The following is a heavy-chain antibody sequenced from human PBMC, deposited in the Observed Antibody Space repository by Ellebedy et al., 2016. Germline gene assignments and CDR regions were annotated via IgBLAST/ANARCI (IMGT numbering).Heavy chain of an antibody. CDR3: TTDSLVTRYYFDY. V-gene: IGHV3-15*01. D-gene: IGHD4-11*01. Sequence: GGSLRLXXAASGFTFSNAWMSWVRQAPGKGLEWVGRIKSKTDGGTTDYAAPVKGRFTISRDDSKNTLYLQMNSLKTEDTAVYYCTTDSLVTRYYFDYWGQGTLVTVSS. CDR2: IKSKTDGGTT. J-gene: IGHJ4*02. CDR1: GFTFSNAW.